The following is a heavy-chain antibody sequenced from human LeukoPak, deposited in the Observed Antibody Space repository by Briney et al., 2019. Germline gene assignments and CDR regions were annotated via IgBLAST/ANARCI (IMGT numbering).Heavy chain of an antibody. Sequence: SETLSLTCTVSGGSISSSSYYWGWIRQPPGKGLEWIGSNYYSGSTYYNPSLASRVTISVDTSKNQFSLKLSSVTAADTAVYYCARWGLPRNRIFTGYLSYFDYWGQGTLVTVSS. CDR2: NYYSGST. V-gene: IGHV4-39*01. CDR1: GGSISSSSYY. J-gene: IGHJ4*02. CDR3: ARWGLPRNRIFTGYLSYFDY. D-gene: IGHD3-9*01.